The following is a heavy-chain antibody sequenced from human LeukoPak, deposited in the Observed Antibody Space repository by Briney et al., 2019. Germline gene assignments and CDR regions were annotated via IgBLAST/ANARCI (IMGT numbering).Heavy chain of an antibody. D-gene: IGHD3-3*01. J-gene: IGHJ4*02. CDR1: GFTFSSYS. V-gene: IGHV3-21*01. CDR2: ISSSSSYI. CDR3: ARPLTIFGVVTAFDY. Sequence: GGSLRLSCAASGFTFSSYSMNWVRQAPGKEVGWVSSISSSSSYIYYADSVKGRFTISRDNAKNSLYLQMNSLRAEDTAVYYCARPLTIFGVVTAFDYWGQGTLVTVSS.